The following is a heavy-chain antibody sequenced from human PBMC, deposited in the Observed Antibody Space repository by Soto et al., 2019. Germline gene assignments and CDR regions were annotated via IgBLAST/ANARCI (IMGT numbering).Heavy chain of an antibody. J-gene: IGHJ5*02. CDR3: ARETYCDSSGYFQGWFDP. Sequence: SETLSLTCTVSGGSISSYYWSWIRQPAGKGLEWIGRIYTSGSTNYNPSLKSRVTMSVDTSKNQFSLKLSSVTAADTAVYYCARETYCDSSGYFQGWFDPWGQGTLVTVSS. V-gene: IGHV4-4*07. CDR1: GGSISSYY. CDR2: IYTSGST. D-gene: IGHD3-22*01.